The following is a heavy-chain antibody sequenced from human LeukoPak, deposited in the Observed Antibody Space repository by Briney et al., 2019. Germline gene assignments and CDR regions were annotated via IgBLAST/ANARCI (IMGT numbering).Heavy chain of an antibody. J-gene: IGHJ4*02. V-gene: IGHV1-69*13. D-gene: IGHD3-22*01. CDR2: IIPIFGTA. CDR1: GGTFSSYA. Sequence: GASVKVSCKASGGTFSSYAISWVRQAPGQGLEWMGGIIPIFGTANYAQKFQGRVTITADESTSTAYMELSSLRSEDTAVYYCASPHRYDSSGYYYDYFDYWGQGTLVTVSS. CDR3: ASPHRYDSSGYYYDYFDY.